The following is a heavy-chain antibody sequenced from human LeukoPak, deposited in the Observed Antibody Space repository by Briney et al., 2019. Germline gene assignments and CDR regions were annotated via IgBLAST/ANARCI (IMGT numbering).Heavy chain of an antibody. J-gene: IGHJ6*04. CDR2: IYHSGST. CDR1: GYSISSGYY. CDR3: ARDLAYFYGSGSYYSYYYYYGMDV. D-gene: IGHD3-10*01. V-gene: IGHV4-38-2*02. Sequence: SETLSLTCAVSGYSISSGYYWGWIRQPPGKGLEWIGSIYHSGSTYYNPSLKSRVTISGDTAKNPFSLKLSSVTAADTAVYYCARDLAYFYGSGSYYSYYYYYGMDVWGKGTPVTVSS.